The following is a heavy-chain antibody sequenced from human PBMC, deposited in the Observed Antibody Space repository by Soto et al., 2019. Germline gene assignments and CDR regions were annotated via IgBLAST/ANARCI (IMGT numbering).Heavy chain of an antibody. J-gene: IGHJ6*02. Sequence: GESLKISCKGSGYSLSTFWIGWVRQMPGKGLEWMGIIYPSDSDTRYSPSFQGQVTISADKSSRTAYLQWSSLKASDSAMYYCARLPQDYYYHGMDVWGQGTKVTVSS. CDR1: GYSLSTFW. CDR2: IYPSDSDT. CDR3: ARLPQDYYYHGMDV. V-gene: IGHV5-51*01.